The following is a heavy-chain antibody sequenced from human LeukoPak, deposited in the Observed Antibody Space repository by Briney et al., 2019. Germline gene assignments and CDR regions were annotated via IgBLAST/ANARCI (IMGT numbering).Heavy chain of an antibody. CDR3: ARGGARRWKLLYWFDP. Sequence: SETLSLTCAVSGGSISSYYWSWIRQPPGKGLEWIGYIYYSGSTNYNPSLKSRVTISVDTSKNQFSLKLSSVTAADTAVYYCARGGARRWKLLYWFDPWGQGTLVTVSS. CDR2: IYYSGST. D-gene: IGHD1-26*01. CDR1: GGSISSYY. V-gene: IGHV4-59*01. J-gene: IGHJ5*02.